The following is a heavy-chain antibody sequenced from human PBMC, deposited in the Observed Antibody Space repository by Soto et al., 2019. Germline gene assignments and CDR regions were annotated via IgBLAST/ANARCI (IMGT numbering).Heavy chain of an antibody. CDR2: IYHSGST. Sequence: SETLSLTCAVSGYSISGGYYWGWIRQPPGKGLEWTGSIYHSGSTYYNPSLKSRVTISVDTSKNHFSLILNSVTAADTAVYYCARVGPWVPYYYDSSPYTFEKWFDPWGQGTLVTVSS. J-gene: IGHJ5*02. V-gene: IGHV4-38-2*01. CDR1: GYSISGGYY. D-gene: IGHD3-22*01. CDR3: ARVGPWVPYYYDSSPYTFEKWFDP.